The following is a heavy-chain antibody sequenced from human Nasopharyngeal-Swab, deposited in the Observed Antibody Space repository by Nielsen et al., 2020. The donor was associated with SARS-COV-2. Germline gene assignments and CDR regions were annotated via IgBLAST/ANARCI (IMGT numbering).Heavy chain of an antibody. CDR1: GGSFSGYY. J-gene: IGHJ4*02. D-gene: IGHD3-10*01. CDR3: SRGERRMVRGVIIKRKGCFDY. CDR2: INHRGST. Sequence: SETLSLTCAVYGGSFSGYYWSWIRQPPGKGLEWIGEINHRGSTNSNPSLKNRVPISVHTSKNQFSLKLSSVTAADTAVYYCSRGERRMVRGVIIKRKGCFDYWGQGTLVTVSS. V-gene: IGHV4-34*01.